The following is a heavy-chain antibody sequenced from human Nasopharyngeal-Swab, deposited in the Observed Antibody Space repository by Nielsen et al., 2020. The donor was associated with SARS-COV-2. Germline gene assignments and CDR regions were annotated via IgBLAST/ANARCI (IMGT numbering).Heavy chain of an antibody. CDR2: ISWNSNNI. CDR3: AKDVSPVAGFFDY. Sequence: GRSLRLSCAASGFTFDDYAMHWVRQAPGKGLEWVSGISWNSNNIDYADSVKGRFIISRDNSKNSLFLQMNSLKVEDTALYYCAKDVSPVAGFFDYWGPGTLVTVSS. CDR1: GFTFDDYA. V-gene: IGHV3-9*01. J-gene: IGHJ4*02. D-gene: IGHD6-19*01.